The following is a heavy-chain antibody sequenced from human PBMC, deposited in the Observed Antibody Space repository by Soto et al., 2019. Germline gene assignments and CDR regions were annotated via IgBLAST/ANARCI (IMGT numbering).Heavy chain of an antibody. Sequence: EVQLVESGGGLVQPGGSLRLSCAASGFTFSSYWMHWVRQAPGKGLVWVSRINSDGSSTSYADSVKGRFTISRDNDKNTLYLQMNRRRAEDTAVYYCARDSRRGNYGEYSGHYDYWGQGTLVTVSS. V-gene: IGHV3-74*01. CDR1: GFTFSSYW. CDR2: INSDGSST. D-gene: IGHD4-17*01. CDR3: ARDSRRGNYGEYSGHYDY. J-gene: IGHJ4*02.